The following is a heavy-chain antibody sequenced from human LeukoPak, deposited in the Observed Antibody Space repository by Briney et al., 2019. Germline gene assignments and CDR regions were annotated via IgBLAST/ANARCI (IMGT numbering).Heavy chain of an antibody. Sequence: SETLSLTCTVSGGSISGSYWSWIRQPPGKGLEWTAYMYNSGSTNYNPSLKSRVTISIDTSKNQFSLKLSSLTAADTAIYYCARGIESYGDYGYWGQGILATVSS. CDR3: ARGIESYGDYGY. V-gene: IGHV4-59*01. D-gene: IGHD4-17*01. J-gene: IGHJ4*02. CDR1: GGSISGSY. CDR2: MYNSGST.